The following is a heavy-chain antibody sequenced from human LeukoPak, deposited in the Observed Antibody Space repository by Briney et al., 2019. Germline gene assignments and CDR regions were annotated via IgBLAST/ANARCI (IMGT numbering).Heavy chain of an antibody. CDR1: GYTFTGYY. CDR2: INPNSGGT. CDR3: ARVYDFWSGYCDY. J-gene: IGHJ4*02. Sequence: ASVKVSCKASGYTFTGYYINWVRQAPGQGLEWMGWINPNSGGTNYAQKFQGRVTMTRDTSISTAYMELSRLRSDDTAVYYCARVYDFWSGYCDYWGQGTLVTVSS. V-gene: IGHV1-2*02. D-gene: IGHD3-3*01.